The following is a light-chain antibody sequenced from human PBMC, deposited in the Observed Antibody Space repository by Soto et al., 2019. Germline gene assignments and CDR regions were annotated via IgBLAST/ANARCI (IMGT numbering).Light chain of an antibody. V-gene: IGKV3-20*01. CDR2: GAS. CDR1: QSVGTNY. CDR3: QQYGYSPIT. Sequence: EICLTQSPGTLFLSPGVRANPSRRASQSVGTNYLAWYQQKPGQAPRLLIYGASSRATGIADRFSGSGSGTDFTLTISRLEPEDFALYYCQQYGYSPITFGQGTRLEIK. J-gene: IGKJ5*01.